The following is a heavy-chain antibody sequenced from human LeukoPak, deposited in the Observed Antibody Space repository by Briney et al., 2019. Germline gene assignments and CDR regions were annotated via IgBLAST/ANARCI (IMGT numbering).Heavy chain of an antibody. Sequence: ASVKVSCKASGYTLTSYGISWVRQAPGQGLEWMGWISAYNGNTNYAQKLQGRVTMTTDTSTSTAYMELRSLRSDDTAVYYCARENSRVYSARYYYYYYMDVWGKGTTVTVSS. V-gene: IGHV1-18*01. J-gene: IGHJ6*03. CDR3: ARENSRVYSARYYYYYYMDV. CDR1: GYTLTSYG. D-gene: IGHD3-22*01. CDR2: ISAYNGNT.